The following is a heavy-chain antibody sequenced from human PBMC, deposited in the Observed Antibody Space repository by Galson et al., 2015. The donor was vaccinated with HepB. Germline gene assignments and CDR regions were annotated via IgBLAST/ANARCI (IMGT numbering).Heavy chain of an antibody. D-gene: IGHD2-15*01. J-gene: IGHJ6*02. Sequence: QSGAEVKKPGESLKISCKASGYSFTNYWIGWVRQMPGKGLEWMGIISPHDSDTRYSPSFQRQVTISADKSISTAYLHWSRMKASDTAIYYCARQPGGVVVDPSDYGMDVWGQGTTVTVSS. CDR2: ISPHDSDT. CDR3: ARQPGGVVVDPSDYGMDV. CDR1: GYSFTNYW. V-gene: IGHV5-51*01.